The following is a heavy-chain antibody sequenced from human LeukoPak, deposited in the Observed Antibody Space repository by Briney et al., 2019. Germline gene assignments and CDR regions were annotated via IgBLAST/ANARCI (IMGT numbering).Heavy chain of an antibody. J-gene: IGHJ6*03. CDR1: GFTVSGTH. D-gene: IGHD5/OR15-5a*01. CDR3: AKGVRLSSNYYMDV. Sequence: GGSLRLSCAASGFTVSGTHMSWVRQAPGKGLEWVSAMYTGGTTYYADSVKGRFTISRDNSKNTLSLQMHSLRVEDTAVYYCAKGVRLSSNYYMDVWGKGTTVTVSS. CDR2: MYTGGTT. V-gene: IGHV3-53*01.